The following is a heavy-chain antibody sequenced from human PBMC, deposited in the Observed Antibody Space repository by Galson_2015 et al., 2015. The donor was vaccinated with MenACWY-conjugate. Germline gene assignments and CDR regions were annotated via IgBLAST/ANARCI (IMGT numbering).Heavy chain of an antibody. J-gene: IGHJ2*01. Sequence: SLRLSCAASGFTFGSFDMHWVRHATGKGLEWVSSIGVTGDTWHPASVEGRFTMSRDNAKNSVYLQLNNLRAEDTAVYYCARDRRAAAAFRANWYFNLWGRGTLVTVSS. V-gene: IGHV3-13*01. D-gene: IGHD6-13*01. CDR3: ARDRRAAAAFRANWYFNL. CDR1: GFTFGSFD. CDR2: IGVTGDT.